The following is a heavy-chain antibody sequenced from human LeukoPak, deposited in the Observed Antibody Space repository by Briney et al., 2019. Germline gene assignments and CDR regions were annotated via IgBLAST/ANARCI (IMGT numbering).Heavy chain of an antibody. CDR2: IWYSGST. CDR1: GGSISSGGYY. J-gene: IGHJ4*02. V-gene: IGHV4-31*03. Sequence: SQTLSLTCTVSGGSISSGGYYWSWIRQHPGKGLEWIGYIWYSGSTNYNPSLKSRVTISVDTSKNQFSLKLSSVTAADTAVYYCARVADPTINEVVPAASPFDYWGQGTLVTVSS. D-gene: IGHD2-2*01. CDR3: ARVADPTINEVVPAASPFDY.